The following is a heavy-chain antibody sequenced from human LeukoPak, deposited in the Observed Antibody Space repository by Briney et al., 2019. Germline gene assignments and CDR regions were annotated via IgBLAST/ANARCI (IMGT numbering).Heavy chain of an antibody. Sequence: GGSLRLSCAASGFTFSSYGMHWVRQAPGKGLEGGAAISNDGSNKYYAESVNGRFTISRDNSKNTLYLLVNTLRGDDTAVYYCAKEMGSRSSLFYFDYWGQGTLLTVSS. J-gene: IGHJ4*02. V-gene: IGHV3-30*18. CDR3: AKEMGSRSSLFYFDY. CDR2: ISNDGSNK. D-gene: IGHD3-10*01. CDR1: GFTFSSYG.